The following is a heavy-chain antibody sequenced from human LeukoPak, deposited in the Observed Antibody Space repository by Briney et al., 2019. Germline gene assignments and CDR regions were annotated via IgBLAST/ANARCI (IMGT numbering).Heavy chain of an antibody. V-gene: IGHV3-11*05. CDR2: ISSGSTYT. CDR3: ARGDYGGDYFDY. D-gene: IGHD4-23*01. J-gene: IGHJ4*02. Sequence: GGSLRLSCEVSGFTFSDHYMSWIRQAPGKRLEWVSYISSGSTYTNYADSVEGRFTISRDNAKNSLYLQMNSLRAEDTAVYYCARGDYGGDYFDYLGQGTLVTVSS. CDR1: GFTFSDHY.